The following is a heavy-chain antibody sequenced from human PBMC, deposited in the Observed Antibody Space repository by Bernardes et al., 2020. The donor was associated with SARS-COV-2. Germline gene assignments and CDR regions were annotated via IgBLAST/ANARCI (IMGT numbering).Heavy chain of an antibody. Sequence: ASVKLSCKASGYTFTSYDINWVRQATGQGLEWLGWMNPNSGNTGYAQKFQGRVTMTRDTSMSTAYMELNSLSSEDTAVYYCARNPPSSGWFDPWGQGTLVTVSS. CDR2: MNPNSGNT. CDR1: GYTFTSYD. D-gene: IGHD6-6*01. V-gene: IGHV1-8*01. CDR3: ARNPPSSGWFDP. J-gene: IGHJ5*02.